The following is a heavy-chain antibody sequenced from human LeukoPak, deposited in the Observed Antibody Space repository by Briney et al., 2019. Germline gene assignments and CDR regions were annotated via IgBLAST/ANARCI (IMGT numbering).Heavy chain of an antibody. CDR1: GYTCTSYA. CDR3: SRDSRYDYVWGSYRPDSY. CDR2: INTNTGNP. D-gene: IGHD3-16*02. J-gene: IGHJ4*02. Sequence: ASVKASCKASGYTCTSYAMNWVRQAPGQGLEWMGWINTNTGNPTYAQGFTGRFVFSLDTSVSTAYLQISSLKAEDTAVYYCSRDSRYDYVWGSYRPDSYWGQGTLVTVSS. V-gene: IGHV7-4-1*02.